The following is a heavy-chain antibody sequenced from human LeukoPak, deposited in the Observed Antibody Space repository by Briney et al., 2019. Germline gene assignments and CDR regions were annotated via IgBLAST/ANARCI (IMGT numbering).Heavy chain of an antibody. J-gene: IGHJ6*03. CDR2: IYYGGTT. CDR3: ARLNNYYYYYMDV. CDR1: GDSISNNNYY. V-gene: IGHV4-39*01. Sequence: SETLSLTCTVSGDSISNNNYYWGWIRQPPGKGLEWIGSIYYGGTTYYNPSLKSRVTISVDTSKNQFSLKLSSVTAADTAVYYCARLNNYYYYYMDVWGKGTTVTVSS.